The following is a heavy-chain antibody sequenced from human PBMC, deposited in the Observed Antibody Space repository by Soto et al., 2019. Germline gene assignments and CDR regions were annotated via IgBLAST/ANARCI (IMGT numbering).Heavy chain of an antibody. V-gene: IGHV3-33*01. CDR1: GFNCRSDG. D-gene: IGHD5-12*01. CDR2: IWYDGGNK. Sequence: QVQLVESGGDVVQPGRSLRLSCAASGFNCRSDGMHWVRQAPGKGLEWVAVIWYDGGNKYYADSVKGRFTISRDKSKDTVYLQMNSLTAEDTAVYDCARGRGQNSGYGDYWGQGTLVTVSS. J-gene: IGHJ4*02. CDR3: ARGRGQNSGYGDY.